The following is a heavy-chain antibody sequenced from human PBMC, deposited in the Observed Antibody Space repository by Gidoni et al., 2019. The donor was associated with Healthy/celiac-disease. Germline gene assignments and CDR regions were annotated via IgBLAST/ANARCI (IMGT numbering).Heavy chain of an antibody. V-gene: IGHV3-33*01. Sequence: QVQLVESGGGVVQPGRSLRLSCAASGFPFSSYGMHWVRQAPGKGLEWVAVIWYDGSNKYYADSVKGRFTISRDNSKNTLYLQMNSLRAEDTAVYYCAGGGYGSGSYYTPDAFDIWGQGTMVTVSS. J-gene: IGHJ3*02. CDR2: IWYDGSNK. CDR3: AGGGYGSGSYYTPDAFDI. D-gene: IGHD3-10*01. CDR1: GFPFSSYG.